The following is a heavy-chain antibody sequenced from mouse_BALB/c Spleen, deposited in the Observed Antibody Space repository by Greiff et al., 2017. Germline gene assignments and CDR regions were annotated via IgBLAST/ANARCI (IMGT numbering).Heavy chain of an antibody. J-gene: IGHJ4*01. V-gene: IGHV3-2*02. CDR3: ARDYAMDY. Sequence: EVKLQESGPGLVKPSQSLSLTCTVTGYSITSDYAWNWIRQFPGNTLEWMGYISYSGSTSYNQSLKSRISITRDTSKNQFFLQLNSVTTEDTATYYCARDYAMDYWGQGTSVTVSS. CDR1: GYSITSDYA. CDR2: ISYSGST.